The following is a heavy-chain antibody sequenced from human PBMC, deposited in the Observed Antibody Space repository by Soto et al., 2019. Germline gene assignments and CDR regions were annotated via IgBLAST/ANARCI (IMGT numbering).Heavy chain of an antibody. CDR2: TYYRSKRHN. CDR3: GRDPRGSFCIDV. J-gene: IGHJ6*02. V-gene: IGHV6-1*01. Sequence: SPTESRTCAISGDSVYRNSAAWNWIRQSPSRGLEWLGRTYYRSKRHNDYAVSVKGRISINPDTSKNLFSLQLNSVTPEDTAVYYCGRDPRGSFCIDVWGQGTTVTVSS. D-gene: IGHD1-26*01. CDR1: GDSVYRNSAA.